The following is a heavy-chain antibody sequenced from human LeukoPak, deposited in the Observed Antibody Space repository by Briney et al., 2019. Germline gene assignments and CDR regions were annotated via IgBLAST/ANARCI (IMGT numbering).Heavy chain of an antibody. CDR3: TRGNTGYVNFDY. Sequence: GGSLRLSCAASGFMLSTYWMTWVRQAPGKGLEWVANIKQDVNEKNYVDSVKGRFTISRDNPENTLYLHLDSLRVEDTAAYFCTRGNTGYVNFDYWGQRILVTVSS. J-gene: IGHJ4*02. CDR2: IKQDVNEK. CDR1: GFMLSTYW. V-gene: IGHV3-7*01. D-gene: IGHD5-12*01.